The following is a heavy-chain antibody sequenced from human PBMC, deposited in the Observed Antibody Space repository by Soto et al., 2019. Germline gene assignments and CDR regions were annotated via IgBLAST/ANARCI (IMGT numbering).Heavy chain of an antibody. V-gene: IGHV4-39*01. CDR3: SRTPEFFGGSYG. CDR2: IAYSGTT. Sequence: SETLSLTCSVSGGSISSGTYYWGWIRQPPGKGLEWIGSIAYSGTTHYNLALQGPVPLTRDTSKDPFSLKLNPGAPPDTAVYYWSRTPEFFGGSYGWGQGTLVTVSS. CDR1: GGSISSGTYY. J-gene: IGHJ4*02. D-gene: IGHD3-16*01.